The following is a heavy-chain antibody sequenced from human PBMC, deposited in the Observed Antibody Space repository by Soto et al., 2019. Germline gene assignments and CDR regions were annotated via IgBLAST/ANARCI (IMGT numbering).Heavy chain of an antibody. CDR1: GLSFSGYY. D-gene: IGHD1-26*01. J-gene: IGHJ6*02. CDR3: ARGRKGRELTGYSYYYYYGMDV. CDR2: INHSGST. Sequence: PSETLSLTCAVYGLSFSGYYWSWIRQPLGKGLEWIGEINHSGSTNYNPSLKSRVTISVDTSKNQFSLKLSSVTAADTAVYYCARGRKGRELTGYSYYYYYGMDVWGQGTTVTVSS. V-gene: IGHV4-34*01.